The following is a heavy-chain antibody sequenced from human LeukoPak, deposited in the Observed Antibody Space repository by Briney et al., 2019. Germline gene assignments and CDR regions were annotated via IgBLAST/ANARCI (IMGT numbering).Heavy chain of an antibody. J-gene: IGHJ4*02. D-gene: IGHD3-10*01. Sequence: SETLSLTCTVSGGYISSYYWSWIRQPPGKGLEWIGYIFYSGSTNYNPSLKSRVTISVATSKNQFSLKLSSVTAADTAVYYCAREVLYFGDFYFDYWGQGTLVTVSS. CDR2: IFYSGST. CDR3: AREVLYFGDFYFDY. V-gene: IGHV4-59*12. CDR1: GGYISSYY.